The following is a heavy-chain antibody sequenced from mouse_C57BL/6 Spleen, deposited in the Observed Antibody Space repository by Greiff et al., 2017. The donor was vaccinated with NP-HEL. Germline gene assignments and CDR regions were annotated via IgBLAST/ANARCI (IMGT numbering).Heavy chain of an antibody. Sequence: EVHLVESGPGLVKPSQSLSLTCSVTGYSITSGYYWNWIRQFPGNKLEWMGYISYDGSNNYNPSLKNRISITRDTSKNQFFLKLNSVTTEDTATYYCARGLEGDWYFDVWGTGTTVTVSS. CDR1: GYSITSGYY. V-gene: IGHV3-6*01. CDR2: ISYDGSN. J-gene: IGHJ1*03. CDR3: ARGLEGDWYFDV. D-gene: IGHD2-4*01.